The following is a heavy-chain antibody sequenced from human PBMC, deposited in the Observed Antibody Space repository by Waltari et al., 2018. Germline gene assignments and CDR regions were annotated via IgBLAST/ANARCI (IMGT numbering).Heavy chain of an antibody. J-gene: IGHJ4*02. CDR1: GGSISSYY. D-gene: IGHD2-21*01. Sequence: QVQLQESGPGLVKPSETLSLTCTVSGGSISSYYWSWIRQPPGKGLEWIGYIYYSGSTNYNSSLKSRVTISVDTSKTQFSLKLSSVTAADAAVYYCARGAGLFGCGGECYKDYWGQGTLVTVSS. CDR2: IYYSGST. CDR3: ARGAGLFGCGGECYKDY. V-gene: IGHV4-59*01.